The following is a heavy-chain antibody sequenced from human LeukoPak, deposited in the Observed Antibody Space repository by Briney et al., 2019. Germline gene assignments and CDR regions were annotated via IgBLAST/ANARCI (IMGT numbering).Heavy chain of an antibody. CDR1: GFTFSGCA. CDR3: TRLSDDSRGYYFNYVFDY. J-gene: IGHJ4*02. Sequence: PGGSLRLSCAASGFTFSGCAMHWVRQASGNGLEWVGRIKSIGNSYATEYAASVKGRFTISRDDSKSTAYLQMNSLNTEDTAVYYCTRLSDDSRGYYFNYVFDYWGRGTLVTVSS. D-gene: IGHD3-22*01. CDR2: IKSIGNSYAT. V-gene: IGHV3-73*01.